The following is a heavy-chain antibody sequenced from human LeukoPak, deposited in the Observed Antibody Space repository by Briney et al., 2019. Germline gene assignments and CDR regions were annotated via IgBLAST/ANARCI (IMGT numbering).Heavy chain of an antibody. Sequence: GGSLRLSCAATGFTFSRYAMHWVRQAPGKGLEYVSAISSNGGSTYYANSVTGRFTISRDNSKNTLYLQMGSLRAEDMAVYYCARGGYSYAVDYWGQATLVTVSS. D-gene: IGHD5-18*01. J-gene: IGHJ4*02. CDR3: ARGGYSYAVDY. CDR1: GFTFSRYA. V-gene: IGHV3-64*01. CDR2: ISSNGGST.